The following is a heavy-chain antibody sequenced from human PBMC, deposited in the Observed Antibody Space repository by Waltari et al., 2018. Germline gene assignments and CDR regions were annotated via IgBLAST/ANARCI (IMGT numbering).Heavy chain of an antibody. CDR2: IGYDGSNE. Sequence: QVQLVESGGGVVQPGGSLRRSCGGSGFTFSAYGMPCARQAPGKGLEWVTFIGYDGSNEQYADSVKGRFTISRDNSKNALFLQMNSLRTEDTAVYYCAKDLVGFTMFVQSGFNVWGQGTRVTVSS. V-gene: IGHV3-30*02. CDR3: AKDLVGFTMFVQSGFNV. J-gene: IGHJ3*01. CDR1: GFTFSAYG. D-gene: IGHD3-10*02.